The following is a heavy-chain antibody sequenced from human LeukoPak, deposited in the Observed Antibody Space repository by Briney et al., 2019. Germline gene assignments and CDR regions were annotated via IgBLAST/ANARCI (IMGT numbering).Heavy chain of an antibody. CDR1: GDSISSYY. D-gene: IGHD1-26*01. J-gene: IGHJ5*02. CDR3: ARLTRGRWFDP. V-gene: IGHV4-59*08. Sequence: SETLSLTCTVSGDSISSYYWSWIRQPPGKGLEWIGHINYSGTTNYNPALKSRVTISVDTSKNQFSLKVSSVTAADTAVYYCARLTRGRWFDPWGQGTLVTVSS. CDR2: INYSGTT.